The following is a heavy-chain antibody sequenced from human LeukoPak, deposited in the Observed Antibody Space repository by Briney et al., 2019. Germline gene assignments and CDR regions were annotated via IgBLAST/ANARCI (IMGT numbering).Heavy chain of an antibody. Sequence: PGGSLRLSCAASGFTFSSYAMNWVRQAPGKGLEWVSAISGSGGSTYYADSVKGRFTISRDNSKNTLYLQMNSLRAEDTAVYYCAKLFIAARLVDYWGQGTLVTVSS. D-gene: IGHD6-6*01. CDR2: ISGSGGST. CDR3: AKLFIAARLVDY. J-gene: IGHJ4*02. V-gene: IGHV3-23*01. CDR1: GFTFSSYA.